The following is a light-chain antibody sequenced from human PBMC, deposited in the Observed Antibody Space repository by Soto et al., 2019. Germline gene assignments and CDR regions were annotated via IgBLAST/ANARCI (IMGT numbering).Light chain of an antibody. CDR2: KAS. CDR3: QQYNSYSWT. CDR1: QSISSW. V-gene: IGKV1-5*03. J-gene: IGKJ1*01. Sequence: DIQMTQSPSTLSASVGDRVTITYRASQSISSWLAWYQQKTGKAPKLLIYKASSLESGVPSRFSGSGSGTKYTLTISSLQPDDFATYYCQQYNSYSWTFGQGNKV.